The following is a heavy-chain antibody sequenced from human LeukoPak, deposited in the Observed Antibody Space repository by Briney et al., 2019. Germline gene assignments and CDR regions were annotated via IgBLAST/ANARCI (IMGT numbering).Heavy chain of an antibody. CDR1: ADSITSGY. CDR3: AGRGQRYFRD. Sequence: SETLSLTCSISADSITSGYWSWIRQPPGKGLEWIGYIYGIENTDYNPSLKSRVTISLDTSKNQLSLNLTAVTAADTAVYYCAGRGQRYFRDWGQGTLVTVSS. CDR2: IYGIENT. J-gene: IGHJ1*01. V-gene: IGHV4-59*08.